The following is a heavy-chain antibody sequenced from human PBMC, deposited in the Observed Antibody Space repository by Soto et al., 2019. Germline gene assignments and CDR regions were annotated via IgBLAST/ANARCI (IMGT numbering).Heavy chain of an antibody. J-gene: IGHJ4*02. CDR3: AREGSAWHLDY. CDR1: GFTFSTYV. V-gene: IGHV3-33*01. D-gene: IGHD6-19*01. CDR2: MWYDGTNK. Sequence: QVQLVESGGGVVQPGRSLRLSCAASGFTFSTYVIHWVRQAPGKGLEWVAVMWYDGTNKYYADSVKGRFTISRDNSKNTLYLQMNSLRAEDTAVYYCAREGSAWHLDYWGQGTLVTVSS.